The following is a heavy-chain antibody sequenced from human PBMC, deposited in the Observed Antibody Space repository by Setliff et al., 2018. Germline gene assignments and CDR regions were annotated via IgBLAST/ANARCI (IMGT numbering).Heavy chain of an antibody. CDR2: ISSSSHII. J-gene: IGHJ4*02. Sequence: GGSLRLSCEASGFTFSGYSMNWVRQAPGKGLEWVSYISSSSHIISYADSVKGRFTISRDNAKNSLYLQMNSLRAEDTAVYYCAKQVPGYCSSTCCYGRDFDYWGQRTLGTVSS. V-gene: IGHV3-48*01. D-gene: IGHD2-2*01. CDR3: AKQVPGYCSSTCCYGRDFDY. CDR1: GFTFSGYS.